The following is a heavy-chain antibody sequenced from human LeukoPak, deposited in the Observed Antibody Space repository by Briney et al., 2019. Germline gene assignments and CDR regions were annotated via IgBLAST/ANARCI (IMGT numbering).Heavy chain of an antibody. J-gene: IGHJ4*02. CDR3: ARVSYYYGSGSYYKLDY. D-gene: IGHD3-10*01. V-gene: IGHV4-4*02. CDR1: GGSISSSNW. CDR2: IYHSGST. Sequence: PSETLSLTCAVSGGSISSSNWWSWVRPPPGKGLEWIGEIYHSGSTNYNPSLKSRVTISVDKSKNQFSLKLSSVTAADTAVYYCARVSYYYGSGSYYKLDYWGQGTLVTVSS.